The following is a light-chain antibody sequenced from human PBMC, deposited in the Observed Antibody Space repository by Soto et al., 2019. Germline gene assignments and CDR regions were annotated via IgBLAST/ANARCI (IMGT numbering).Light chain of an antibody. J-gene: IGKJ2*01. CDR3: QQYNNWTPRYT. CDR1: QSVSSN. V-gene: IGKV3-15*01. Sequence: EIVMTQSPATLSVSPGERATLSCRASQSVSSNLAWYQQKRGQAPRLLIYGASTRATGIPARFSGSGYGTEFTLTISSLQSEDFAVYYCQQYNNWTPRYTFGQGTKLEIK. CDR2: GAS.